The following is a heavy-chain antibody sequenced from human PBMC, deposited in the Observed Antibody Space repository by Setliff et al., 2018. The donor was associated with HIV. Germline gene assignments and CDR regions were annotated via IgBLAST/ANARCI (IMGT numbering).Heavy chain of an antibody. Sequence: SATLSLTCTVYGASISSSNSYWGWIRQPPGKRLEWLASIYSSGTTSYNPSLSSRLTISVDTSKNQFSLRLSSVTAADTAVYYCARVGTWNDGGWFDPWGQGTLVTVSS. V-gene: IGHV4-39*07. CDR2: IYSSGTT. J-gene: IGHJ5*02. CDR1: GASISSSNSY. D-gene: IGHD1-1*01. CDR3: ARVGTWNDGGWFDP.